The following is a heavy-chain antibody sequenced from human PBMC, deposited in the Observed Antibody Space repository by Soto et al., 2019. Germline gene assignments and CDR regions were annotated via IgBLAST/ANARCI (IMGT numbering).Heavy chain of an antibody. J-gene: IGHJ4*02. CDR3: ARQVPPGYSSG. D-gene: IGHD2-15*01. CDR2: INPTSEYT. Sequence: ASVKVSCKASGYTFTSYDINWVRQAPGQGLEWVGWINPTSEYTAHAQKFQGRVTLTREISTATAYMELSSLTSEDTAVYFCARQVPPGYSSGWGPGNKVTVSS. V-gene: IGHV1-8*01. CDR1: GYTFTSYD.